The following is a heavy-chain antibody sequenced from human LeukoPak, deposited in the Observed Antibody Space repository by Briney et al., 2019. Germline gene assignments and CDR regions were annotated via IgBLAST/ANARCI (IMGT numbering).Heavy chain of an antibody. Sequence: GGSLRLSCAASGFTFSSYNMNWVRQAPGKGLEWVSSISSSSSYIYYADSMRGRFTISRDNAKNSLYLQMNSLRAEDTAVYYCARQVGATLVDYWGQGALVTVSS. CDR3: ARQVGATLVDY. V-gene: IGHV3-21*01. J-gene: IGHJ4*02. D-gene: IGHD1-26*01. CDR2: ISSSSSYI. CDR1: GFTFSSYN.